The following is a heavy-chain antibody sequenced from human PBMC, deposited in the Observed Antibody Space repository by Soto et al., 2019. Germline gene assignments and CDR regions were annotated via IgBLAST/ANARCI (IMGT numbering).Heavy chain of an antibody. D-gene: IGHD6-19*01. CDR2: IYHSGNT. CDR1: GGSISSGNW. V-gene: IGHV4-4*02. J-gene: IGHJ5*02. Sequence: SETLSLTCAVSGGSISSGNWWSWVRQPPGKGLEWIAEIYHSGNTNYNPSLKSRVTISMDKSKNQFSLKLNSVTAADTAVYYCARALRGGYGSGWPPGSWGQGTLVTVSS. CDR3: ARALRGGYGSGWPPGS.